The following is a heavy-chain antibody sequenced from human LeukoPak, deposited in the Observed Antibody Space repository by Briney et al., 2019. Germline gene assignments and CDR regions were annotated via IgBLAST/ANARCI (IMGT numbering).Heavy chain of an antibody. D-gene: IGHD6-19*01. J-gene: IGHJ4*02. CDR1: GTSFTNYW. CDR2: IYPDDSDT. Sequence: GASLKISCKASGTSFTNYWIGWVRQLPGKGLEWMGIIYPDDSDTRYSPSFQGQVTISADKSISTAYLQWSSLKAADTAMYYCASLPRGSSGWNYFDYWGQGTLVTVSS. V-gene: IGHV5-51*01. CDR3: ASLPRGSSGWNYFDY.